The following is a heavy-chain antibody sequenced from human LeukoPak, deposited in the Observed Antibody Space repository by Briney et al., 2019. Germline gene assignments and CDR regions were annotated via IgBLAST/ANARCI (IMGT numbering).Heavy chain of an antibody. CDR3: ARDTYGGNSDLKIDY. V-gene: IGHV1-46*01. CDR2: INPSGGST. Sequence: ASVKVSCKASGYTFTSYYMHWVRQAPGQGLEWMGIINPSGGSTSYAQKFQGRVTMTRDTSTSTVYMELSSLRSEDTAVYYCARDTYGGNSDLKIDYWGQGTLVTVSS. D-gene: IGHD4-23*01. J-gene: IGHJ4*02. CDR1: GYTFTSYY.